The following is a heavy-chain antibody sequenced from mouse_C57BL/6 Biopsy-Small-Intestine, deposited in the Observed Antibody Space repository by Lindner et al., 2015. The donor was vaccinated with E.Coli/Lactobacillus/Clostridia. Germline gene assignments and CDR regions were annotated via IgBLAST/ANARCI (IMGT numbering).Heavy chain of an antibody. CDR1: GYTFTDYN. CDR3: VRRPFDY. Sequence: VQLQESGPELVKPGTSVKMSCKASGYTFTDYNMHWVKQSHGNILDWIGYIYPNNGVYRHNQKFQGKATITADTSSNTAYMQLSSLTTEDSAIYFCVRRPFDYWGQGTTLTVSS. J-gene: IGHJ2*01. CDR2: IYPNNGVY. V-gene: IGHV1-31*01.